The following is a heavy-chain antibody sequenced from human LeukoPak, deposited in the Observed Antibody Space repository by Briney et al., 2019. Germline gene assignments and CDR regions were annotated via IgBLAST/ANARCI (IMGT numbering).Heavy chain of an antibody. CDR2: IYNSGSI. V-gene: IGHV4-59*01. CDR3: ARLQLRHCSRTSCANEFDY. D-gene: IGHD2-2*01. J-gene: IGHJ4*02. CDR1: GGSISNYY. Sequence: SETLSLTCTVSGGSISNYYWSWIRQPPGKGLKWIGSIYNSGSITYNPSLTSRVTISVDKTQNQFSVKLTAVTAPGTAVYYCARLQLRHCSRTSCANEFDYWGQGTLVTVSS.